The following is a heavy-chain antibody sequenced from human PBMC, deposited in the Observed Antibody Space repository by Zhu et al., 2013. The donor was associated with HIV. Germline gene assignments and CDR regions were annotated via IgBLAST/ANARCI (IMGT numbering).Heavy chain of an antibody. J-gene: IGHJ6*02. V-gene: IGHV3-48*03. CDR3: ARDFKVYYYYGMDV. CDR2: ISHSGSTV. Sequence: VQLVESGGGLVQPGGSLRLSCVTSGFSFSSYEMNWVRQAPGKGLEWVSYISHSGSTVYYADSLKGRFTISRDNAKNSLYLQMNSLRAEDTAVYYCARDFKVYYYYGMDVWGQGTTVTVSS. CDR1: GFSFSSYE.